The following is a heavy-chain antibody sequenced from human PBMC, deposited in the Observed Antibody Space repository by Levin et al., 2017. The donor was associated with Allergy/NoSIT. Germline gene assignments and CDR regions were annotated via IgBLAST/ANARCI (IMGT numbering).Heavy chain of an antibody. D-gene: IGHD3-16*01. J-gene: IGHJ5*02. CDR3: ARTYYDGHGDQGNWFDP. CDR1: GYTFTRYD. V-gene: IGHV1-8*02. CDR2: MNPKNGNT. Sequence: ASVKVSCKASGYTFTRYDINWVRQATGQGLEWMGWMNPKNGNTGYAQKFRGRVSMTRDTAISTAYMELSSLRSEDTAVYYCARTYYDGHGDQGNWFDPWGQGTLVIVSS.